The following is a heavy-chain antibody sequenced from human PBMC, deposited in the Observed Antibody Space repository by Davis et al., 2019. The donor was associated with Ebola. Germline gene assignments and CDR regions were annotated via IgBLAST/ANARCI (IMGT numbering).Heavy chain of an antibody. V-gene: IGHV3-15*01. CDR3: TWDLQPFVIGSFDS. CDR1: GFTFSEAW. CDR2: IKSKSAGGTT. D-gene: IGHD1-1*01. J-gene: IGHJ4*02. Sequence: PGGSLRLSCAASGFTFSEAWMSWVRQAPGKGLEWVGRIKSKSAGGTTDYAAPVKGRFTISRDDSENTLYMQMNSLKTEDTAVYYCTWDLQPFVIGSFDSWGQGTLVTVSS.